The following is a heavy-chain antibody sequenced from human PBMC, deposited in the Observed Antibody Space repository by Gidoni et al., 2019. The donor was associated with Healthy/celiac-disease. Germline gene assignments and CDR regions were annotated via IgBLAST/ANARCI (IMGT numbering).Heavy chain of an antibody. V-gene: IGHV3-48*03. CDR3: ARETLGYYYYGMDV. CDR2: ISSSGSTI. CDR1: GFTFRSYE. Sequence: EVQLVESGGGLAQPGGSLRLSCEASGFTFRSYEMNWVPQAPGKGLEWVSYISSSGSTISYADSVKGRFTISRDNAKNSLYLQMNSRRAEDTAVYYCARETLGYYYYGMDVWGQGTTVTVSS. J-gene: IGHJ6*02.